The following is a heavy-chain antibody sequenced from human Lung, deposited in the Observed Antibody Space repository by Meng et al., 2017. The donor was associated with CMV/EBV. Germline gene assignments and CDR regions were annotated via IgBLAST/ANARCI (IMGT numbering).Heavy chain of an antibody. CDR3: AKRHPDVVQGAVGFLDY. J-gene: IGHJ4*02. CDR2: ISYDGSNK. D-gene: IGHD2-2*01. V-gene: IGHV3-30*02. Sequence: SCAGSGFTFSSYAMHWVRQVPGKGLAWVAFISYDGSNKYFVGSVKGRFTISRDNSKNTLYLQMNSLRAEDTAVYYCAKRHPDVVQGAVGFLDYWXQGTLVTVSS. CDR1: GFTFSSYA.